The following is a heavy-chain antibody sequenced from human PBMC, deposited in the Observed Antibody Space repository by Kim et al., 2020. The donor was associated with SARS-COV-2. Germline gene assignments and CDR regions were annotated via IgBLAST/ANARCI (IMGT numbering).Heavy chain of an antibody. CDR2: INHSGST. CDR1: GGSFSGYY. D-gene: IGHD3-3*01. V-gene: IGHV4-34*01. Sequence: SETLSLTCAVHGGSFSGYYWSWIRQPPGKGLEWIGEINHSGSTNYNPSLKSRVTISVDTSKNQFSLKLSSVTAADTAVYYCARWVVVRFLPYGMDVWGQGTTVTVSS. CDR3: ARWVVVRFLPYGMDV. J-gene: IGHJ6*02.